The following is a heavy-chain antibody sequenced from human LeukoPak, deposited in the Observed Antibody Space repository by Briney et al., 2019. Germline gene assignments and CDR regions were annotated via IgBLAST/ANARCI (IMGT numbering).Heavy chain of an antibody. CDR2: VYSGGST. CDR1: GFTVSSNY. Sequence: GGSLRLSCAASGFTVSSNYMSWVRQAPGKGLEWVSVVYSGGSTNYADSVKGRFTISRDNSKNTLYLQMNSLRAEDTAVYYCAREGFDSSGSDRRFDYWGQGTLITVSS. V-gene: IGHV3-66*01. J-gene: IGHJ4*02. CDR3: AREGFDSSGSDRRFDY. D-gene: IGHD3-22*01.